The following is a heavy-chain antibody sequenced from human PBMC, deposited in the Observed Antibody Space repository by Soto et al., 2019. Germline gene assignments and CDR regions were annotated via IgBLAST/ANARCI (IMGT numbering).Heavy chain of an antibody. CDR3: AKLQRSMIVVALDAFDV. V-gene: IGHV7-4-1*01. Sequence: ASVKVSCKASGYTFTSYAMNWVRQAPGQVLEWMGWINTNTGNPTYAQGFTGRFVFSLDTSVSTAYLQICSLKAEDTAKYYCAKLQRSMIVVALDAFDVWGQGAMVTVSS. CDR1: GYTFTSYA. J-gene: IGHJ3*01. D-gene: IGHD3-22*01. CDR2: INTNTGNP.